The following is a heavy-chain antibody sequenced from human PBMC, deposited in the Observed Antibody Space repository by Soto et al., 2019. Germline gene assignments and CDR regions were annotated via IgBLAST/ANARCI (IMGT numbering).Heavy chain of an antibody. D-gene: IGHD2-2*02. CDR1: GFTFSTYS. J-gene: IGHJ6*02. CDR3: AREYTAWPLAYGLDV. CDR2: ISSRSDI. Sequence: PVGSLRLSCVGSGFTFSTYSINWVRQPPGKGLEWVSSISSRSDIYYADSVKGRFTISRDNAKNSVSLQMNSLRAEDTAVYYCAREYTAWPLAYGLDVWGQGTTVTVSS. V-gene: IGHV3-21*01.